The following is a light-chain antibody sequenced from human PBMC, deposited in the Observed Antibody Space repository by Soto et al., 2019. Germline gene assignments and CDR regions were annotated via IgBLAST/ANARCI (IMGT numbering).Light chain of an antibody. V-gene: IGLV2-14*03. CDR1: SSDVGGYNY. J-gene: IGLJ1*01. CDR3: SSYTGSSTYG. CDR2: DVS. Sequence: QSVLTQPASVSGSPGQSITISCTGTSSDVGGYNYVSWYQQHPGKAPKLMIYDVSNRPSGVSNRFSGSKSGNTASLTISGLQAEDESDYYCSSYTGSSTYGFGTGTKVTV.